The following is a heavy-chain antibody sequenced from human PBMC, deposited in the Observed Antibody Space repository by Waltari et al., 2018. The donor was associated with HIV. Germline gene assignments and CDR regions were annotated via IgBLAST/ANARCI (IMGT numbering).Heavy chain of an antibody. V-gene: IGHV4-59*01. CDR1: GDSISNYY. J-gene: IGHJ4*02. D-gene: IGHD5-18*01. Sequence: QVKLQESGPGLVKPSETLSLTCTVSGDSISNYYWSWIRQPPGEGLEWIGYIYYSGSTNYNPSLKSRVTISVDTSKSQFSLKLNSVTAADTAVYYCGGVGNTAITDWGQGTLVTVSS. CDR2: IYYSGST. CDR3: GGVGNTAITD.